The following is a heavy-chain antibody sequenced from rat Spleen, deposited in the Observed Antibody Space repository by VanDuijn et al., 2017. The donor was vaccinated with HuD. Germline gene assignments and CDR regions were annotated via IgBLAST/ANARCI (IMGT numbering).Heavy chain of an antibody. J-gene: IGHJ3*01. CDR1: GFSLTDYS. D-gene: IGHD1-6*01. V-gene: IGHV2S63*01. CDR2: ISSGGST. Sequence: EVQLKESGPGLVQPSQTLSLTCTVSGFSLTDYSVHWVRQPPGKGLEWIAAISSGGSTYYNSALKSRLSISRDTSKSQVFLKMNILQTEDTAMYFCAGGQYTTDYYYEDWFANWGQGTLVTVSS. CDR3: AGGQYTTDYYYEDWFAN.